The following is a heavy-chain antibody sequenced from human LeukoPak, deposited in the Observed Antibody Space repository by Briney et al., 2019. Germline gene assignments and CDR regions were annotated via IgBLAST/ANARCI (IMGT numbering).Heavy chain of an antibody. CDR2: IRGSGGST. D-gene: IGHD1-26*01. CDR3: AKDDLWELLSLDY. J-gene: IGHJ4*02. V-gene: IGHV3-23*01. CDR1: GFTFSSYA. Sequence: GGSLRLSCAASGFTFSSYAMSWVRQAPGKGLEWVSAIRGSGGSTYYADSVKGRFTISRDNSKNTLYLQMNSLRAEDTAVYYCAKDDLWELLSLDYWGQGTLVTVSS.